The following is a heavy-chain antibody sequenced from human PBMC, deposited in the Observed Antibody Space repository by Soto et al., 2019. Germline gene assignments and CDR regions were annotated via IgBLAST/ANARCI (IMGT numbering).Heavy chain of an antibody. CDR2: INSDGSHT. CDR3: AVGMEGLDV. Sequence: DVQLVESGGGVVQPGGSLRLSCAASGLSFNIYWMHWVRQVPGKGLVWLARINSDGSHTIYVDSVKGRFTISRDNDKNTGFLQMDSLRDEDTGVYYCAVGMEGLDVWGQGTTVTVSS. D-gene: IGHD1-1*01. CDR1: GLSFNIYW. J-gene: IGHJ6*02. V-gene: IGHV3-74*01.